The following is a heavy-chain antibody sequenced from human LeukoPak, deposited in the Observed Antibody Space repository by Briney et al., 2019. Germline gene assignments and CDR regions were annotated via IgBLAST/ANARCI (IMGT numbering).Heavy chain of an antibody. Sequence: ASVKVSCKASGYTFTNYGIAWVRQAPGQGLEWMGWTSTYNGNTNYAQKLQGRVTMTTDTSTSTAYMELRSLRSDDTAVYYCARGSLDAYYYDSSGYAFDIWGQGTMVTVSS. CDR1: GYTFTNYG. CDR3: ARGSLDAYYYDSSGYAFDI. CDR2: TSTYNGNT. J-gene: IGHJ3*02. V-gene: IGHV1-18*01. D-gene: IGHD3-22*01.